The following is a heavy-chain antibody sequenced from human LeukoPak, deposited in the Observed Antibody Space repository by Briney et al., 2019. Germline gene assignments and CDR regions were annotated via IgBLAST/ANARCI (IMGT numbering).Heavy chain of an antibody. J-gene: IGHJ3*02. V-gene: IGHV1-46*01. Sequence: ASVKVSCKASGYTFTSYYMHWVRQAPGQGLEWMGIINPSGGSTSYAQKFQGRVTMTRDTSTSTVNMELSSLRSEDPAVYYCARDRKDGYNPDAFDIWGQGKMVTVSS. CDR3: ARDRKDGYNPDAFDI. CDR1: GYTFTSYY. CDR2: INPSGGST. D-gene: IGHD5-24*01.